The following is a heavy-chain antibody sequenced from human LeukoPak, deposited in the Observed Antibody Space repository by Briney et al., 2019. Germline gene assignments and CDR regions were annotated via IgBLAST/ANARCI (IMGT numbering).Heavy chain of an antibody. CDR1: GFTFSTYN. J-gene: IGHJ4*02. CDR3: ARGHYDILTASYKWTPDY. D-gene: IGHD3-9*01. Sequence: GGSLRLSCAVSGFTFSTYNMNWVRQAPGKGLEWVSSITSGGTYTYYADSVKGRFTTSRDNAKNSLSLQLSSLRAEDTAVYYCARGHYDILTASYKWTPDYWGQGILVTVSS. CDR2: ITSGGTYT. V-gene: IGHV3-21*06.